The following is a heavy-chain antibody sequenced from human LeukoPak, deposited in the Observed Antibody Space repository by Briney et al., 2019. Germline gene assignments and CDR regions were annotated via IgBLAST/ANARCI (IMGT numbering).Heavy chain of an antibody. CDR2: IYYSGST. D-gene: IGHD5-24*01. CDR1: GFTVSSNY. CDR3: AREDGYNFASDY. Sequence: LRLSCAASGFTVSSNYMSWVRQPPGKGLEWIGYIYYSGSTYYNPSLKSRVTISVDTSKNQFSLKLSSVTAADTAVYYCAREDGYNFASDYWGQGTLVTVSS. J-gene: IGHJ4*02. V-gene: IGHV4-30-4*08.